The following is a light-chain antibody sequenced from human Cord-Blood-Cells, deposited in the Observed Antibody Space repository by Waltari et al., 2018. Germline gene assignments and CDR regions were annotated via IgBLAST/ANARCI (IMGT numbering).Light chain of an antibody. J-gene: IGLJ2*01. CDR2: EVS. CDR1: SSDVGGYNY. Sequence: QSALTQPASVSGSPGQSITIPRTGTSSDVGGYNYVSWYQQHPGKAPKPMIYEVSNRPSGVSNRFSGSKSGNTASLTISGLQAEDEADYYCSSYTSSSTLVVFGGGTKLTVL. CDR3: SSYTSSSTLVV. V-gene: IGLV2-14*01.